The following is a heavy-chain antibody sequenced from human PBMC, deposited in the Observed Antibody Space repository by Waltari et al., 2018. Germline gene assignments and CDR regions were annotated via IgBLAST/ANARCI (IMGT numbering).Heavy chain of an antibody. Sequence: QVQLQESGPGLVKPSETLSLTCTVSGGSISSYYWCWIRKPAGKGLEWIGRINTSGSTNYSPFLERRVTMSVDTSKNQFSRQLSSVTAADTAVYYCARDKQLGTFDYWGQRTLVTVSS. CDR2: INTSGST. CDR1: GGSISSYY. CDR3: ARDKQLGTFDY. V-gene: IGHV4-4*07. J-gene: IGHJ4*02. D-gene: IGHD6-6*01.